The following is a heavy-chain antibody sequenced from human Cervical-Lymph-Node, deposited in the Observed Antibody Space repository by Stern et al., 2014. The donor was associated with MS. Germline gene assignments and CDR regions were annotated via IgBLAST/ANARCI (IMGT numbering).Heavy chain of an antibody. J-gene: IGHJ4*02. CDR2: IVPISGAP. CDR3: ARVRSPSEYYFDHSPYYLGWDF. D-gene: IGHD3-9*01. Sequence: QVQLVQSGAEVKKPGSSVRVSCEASGGTLSNHAIVWVRQAPGQGLEWMGGIVPISGAPKYIQNFQARLTISADRSANTVYMDLSSLKSEDTAVYFCARVRSPSEYYFDHSPYYLGWDFWGQGTLVVVSS. V-gene: IGHV1-69*06. CDR1: GGTLSNHA.